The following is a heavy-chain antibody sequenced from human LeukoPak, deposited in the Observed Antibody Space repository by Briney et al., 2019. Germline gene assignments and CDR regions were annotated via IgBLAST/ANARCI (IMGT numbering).Heavy chain of an antibody. CDR3: ARDPDSGSYTGDAFDI. V-gene: IGHV3-30-3*01. Sequence: GGSLRLSCAASGFTFSSYAMHWVRQAPGKGLEWVAVISYDGSNKYYADSVKGRFTTSRDNSKNTLYLQMNSLRAEDTAVYYCARDPDSGSYTGDAFDIWGQGTMVTVSS. D-gene: IGHD1-26*01. J-gene: IGHJ3*02. CDR2: ISYDGSNK. CDR1: GFTFSSYA.